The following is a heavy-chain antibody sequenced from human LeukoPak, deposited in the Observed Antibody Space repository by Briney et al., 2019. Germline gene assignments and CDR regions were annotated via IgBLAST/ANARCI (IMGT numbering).Heavy chain of an antibody. V-gene: IGHV3-11*01. CDR3: ATWAFGSRRNEDY. J-gene: IGHJ4*02. CDR1: GFSFSDFY. Sequence: GGSLRLSCTASGFSFSDFYMTWIRQAPGKGLEWVSYISDRGTTIIYADSVKGRFTISRDNANNSLYLQMNSLRADDTAVYYCATWAFGSRRNEDYWGQGTLVTVSS. CDR2: ISDRGTTI. D-gene: IGHD3-10*01.